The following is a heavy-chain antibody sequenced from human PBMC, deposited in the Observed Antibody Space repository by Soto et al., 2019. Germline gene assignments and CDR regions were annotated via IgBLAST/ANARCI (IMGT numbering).Heavy chain of an antibody. Sequence: EVQLLESGGGLVQPGGSLRLSCAASGFTLSSYAISWVRQAPGKGLEWGSAISGSGGSTYYADSVKGRFTISRDNSKSTLYLQMNSLRAEETAVYYCAKGGYDLGHWGQGTLVTVSS. J-gene: IGHJ4*02. CDR2: ISGSGGST. CDR1: GFTLSSYA. D-gene: IGHD5-12*01. V-gene: IGHV3-23*01. CDR3: AKGGYDLGH.